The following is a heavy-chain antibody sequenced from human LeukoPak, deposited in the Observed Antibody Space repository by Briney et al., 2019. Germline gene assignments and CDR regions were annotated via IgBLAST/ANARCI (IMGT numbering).Heavy chain of an antibody. J-gene: IGHJ4*02. CDR3: ARDAAPFRGRGEGNPDY. Sequence: PGGSLRLSCAASGFTFSSYGMHWVRQAPGKGLEWVSSISSSSSYIYYADSVKGRFTISRDNAKNSLYLQMNSLRAEDTAVYYCARDAAPFRGRGEGNPDYWGQGTLVTVSS. V-gene: IGHV3-21*01. CDR2: ISSSSSYI. D-gene: IGHD3-10*01. CDR1: GFTFSSYG.